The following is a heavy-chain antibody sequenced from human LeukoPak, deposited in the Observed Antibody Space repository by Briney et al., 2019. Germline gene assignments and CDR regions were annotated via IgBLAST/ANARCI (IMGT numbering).Heavy chain of an antibody. Sequence: GGSLRLSCAASGFTFSSYAMSWVRQAPGKGLEWVSAINGSGGSTYYADSVKGRFTISRDNSKNTLYLQMNSLRAEDTAVYYCTKDHDYSSYLRFFDYWGQGTLVTVSS. V-gene: IGHV3-23*01. CDR2: INGSGGST. CDR3: TKDHDYSSYLRFFDY. CDR1: GFTFSSYA. J-gene: IGHJ4*02. D-gene: IGHD3-16*01.